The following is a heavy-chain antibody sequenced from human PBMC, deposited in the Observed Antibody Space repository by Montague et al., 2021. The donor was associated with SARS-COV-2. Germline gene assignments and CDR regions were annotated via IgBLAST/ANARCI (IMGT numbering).Heavy chain of an antibody. D-gene: IGHD2-2*01. CDR2: INHSGST. J-gene: IGHJ6*02. Sequence: SETLSLACAVYGGSFSGYYWSWIRQPPGKGLEWIGEINHSGSTNYNPSLKSRVTISVDTSKGQFSLNMSSVTAADTAVYYCARVRAVPAAMRIFTLGRSYYGMDVWGQGTTVTVSS. CDR3: ARVRAVPAAMRIFTLGRSYYGMDV. CDR1: GGSFSGYY. V-gene: IGHV4-34*01.